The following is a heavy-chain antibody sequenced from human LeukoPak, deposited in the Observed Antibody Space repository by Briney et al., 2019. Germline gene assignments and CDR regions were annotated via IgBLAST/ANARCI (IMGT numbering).Heavy chain of an antibody. J-gene: IGHJ4*02. V-gene: IGHV1-24*01. Sequence: ASVNVSCKVSGYTLTELSMHWVRQAPGKGLEWMGGFDPEDGETIYAQKFQGRVTMTEDTSTDTAYMELSSLRSEDTAVYYCATDLHTAMVTNYWGQGTLVTVSS. D-gene: IGHD5-18*01. CDR1: GYTLTELS. CDR2: FDPEDGET. CDR3: ATDLHTAMVTNY.